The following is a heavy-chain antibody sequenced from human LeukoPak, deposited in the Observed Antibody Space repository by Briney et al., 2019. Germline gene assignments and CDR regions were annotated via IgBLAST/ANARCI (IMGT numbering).Heavy chain of an antibody. V-gene: IGHV4-39*07. D-gene: IGHD3-16*01. J-gene: IGHJ4*02. CDR1: GGSLISTDHH. CDR3: ASDWAPGQGRMFDH. Sequence: SETLSLTCVVSGGSLISTDHHWGWIRQTPGKGLEWIGSMSHSGTTYYNPSLMSRVTMSVDTSKNYFSLQLSSVTAADTAVYFCASDWAPGQGRMFDHWGQGTLVTVSS. CDR2: MSHSGTT.